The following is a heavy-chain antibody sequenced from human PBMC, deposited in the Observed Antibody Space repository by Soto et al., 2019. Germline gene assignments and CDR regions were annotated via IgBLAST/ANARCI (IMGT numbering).Heavy chain of an antibody. CDR1: GFSLSTSGVG. Sequence: QITLKESGPTLVKPTQTLTLTCTFSGFSLSTSGVGVGWIRQPPGKALEWLALIYWDDDKRYSPSLKSRLTITKDTSKNQVVLTMTNMDPVDTATYYCAHRIPYCSGGSCYFYNWFDPWGQGTLVTVSS. J-gene: IGHJ5*02. D-gene: IGHD2-15*01. CDR2: IYWDDDK. V-gene: IGHV2-5*02. CDR3: AHRIPYCSGGSCYFYNWFDP.